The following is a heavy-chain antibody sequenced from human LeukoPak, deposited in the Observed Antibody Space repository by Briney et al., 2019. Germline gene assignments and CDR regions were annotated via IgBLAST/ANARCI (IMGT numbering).Heavy chain of an antibody. Sequence: PGGSLRLSCAASGFTFDDYAMHWVRQAPGKGLEWVSLISWDGGSTYYADSVKGRFTISRDNSKNSLYLQMNSLRAEDTALYYCAKDFEFRVGAPSRSPLLEYWGQGTLVTVSS. CDR2: ISWDGGST. D-gene: IGHD1-26*01. J-gene: IGHJ4*02. V-gene: IGHV3-43D*04. CDR1: GFTFDDYA. CDR3: AKDFEFRVGAPSRSPLLEY.